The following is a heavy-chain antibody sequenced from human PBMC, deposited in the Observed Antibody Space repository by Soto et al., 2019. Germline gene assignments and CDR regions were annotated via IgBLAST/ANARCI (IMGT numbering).Heavy chain of an antibody. CDR3: VRMDYHEGERYFDY. D-gene: IGHD3-22*01. CDR2: IYYSGST. Sequence: TETLSLTCTVSGSYISGDYWSWIRQPPGKGLEWIGYIYYSGSTNYNPSLKSRVTISIDTSKNQFSLRLSSVTAADTAFYYCVRMDYHEGERYFDYWGQRTLVTVSS. CDR1: GSYISGDY. J-gene: IGHJ4*02. V-gene: IGHV4-59*01.